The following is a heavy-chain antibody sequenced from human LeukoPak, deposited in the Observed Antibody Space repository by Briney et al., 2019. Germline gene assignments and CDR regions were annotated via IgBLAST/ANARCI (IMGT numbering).Heavy chain of an antibody. CDR3: ARSAAGTADFDY. CDR1: GGSISSTTYY. D-gene: IGHD1-1*01. J-gene: IGHJ4*02. CDR2: ISTSGST. Sequence: PSETLSLTCTVSGGSISSTTYYWSWIRQPAGKRLEWIGRISTSGSTNYNPSLKSRLTISVDTSKNQFSLKVDSVTAADTAVYYCARSAAGTADFDYWGQRTLVTVYS. V-gene: IGHV4-61*02.